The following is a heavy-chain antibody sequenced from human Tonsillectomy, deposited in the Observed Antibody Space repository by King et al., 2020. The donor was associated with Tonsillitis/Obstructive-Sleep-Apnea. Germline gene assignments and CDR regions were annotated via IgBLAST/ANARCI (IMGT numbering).Heavy chain of an antibody. CDR2: ISYDGSNK. CDR3: ARDLYCSGGSCYAPGFDY. Sequence: VQLVPSGGGVVQPGRSLRLSCAASGFTFSSYAMHWVRQAPGKGLEWVAVISYDGSNKYYADSVKGRFTISRDNSKNTLYLQMNSLRAEDTAVYYCARDLYCSGGSCYAPGFDYWGQGTLVTVSS. D-gene: IGHD2-15*01. CDR1: GFTFSSYA. V-gene: IGHV3-30*04. J-gene: IGHJ4*02.